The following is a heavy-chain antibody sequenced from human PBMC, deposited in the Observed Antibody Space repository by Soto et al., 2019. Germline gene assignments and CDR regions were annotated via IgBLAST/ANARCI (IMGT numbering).Heavy chain of an antibody. CDR2: IIPIFGTG. CDR3: AQTLGLAVSGPGRFDL. CDR1: GGTFSSYA. Sequence: QVQLVQSGPEVKKPGSSVKVSCKASGGTFSSYAISWVRQAPGQGLEWMGGIIPIFGTGNYAQKFQGRVTIAADDSTSTAYMELRSLRFEDTAVYYCAQTLGLAVSGPGRFDLWGRGTLVTVSS. D-gene: IGHD6-19*01. J-gene: IGHJ2*01. V-gene: IGHV1-69*12.